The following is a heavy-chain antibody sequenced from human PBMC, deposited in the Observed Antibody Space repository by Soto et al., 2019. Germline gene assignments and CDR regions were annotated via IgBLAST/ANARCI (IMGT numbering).Heavy chain of an antibody. CDR2: ISSSSSYI. CDR3: ARDRYSNHFYYYYGMDV. CDR1: GFTFISYS. V-gene: IGHV3-21*01. J-gene: IGHJ6*02. Sequence: GSLRLSCAASGFTFISYSMNCFRQSRVKVLEWVSSISSSSSYIYYADSVKGRFTISRDNAKNSLYLQMNSLRAEDTAVYYCARDRYSNHFYYYYGMDVWGQGTTVTVSS. D-gene: IGHD4-4*01.